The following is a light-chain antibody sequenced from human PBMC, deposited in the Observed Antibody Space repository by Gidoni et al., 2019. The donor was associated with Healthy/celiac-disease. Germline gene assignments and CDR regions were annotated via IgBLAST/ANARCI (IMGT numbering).Light chain of an antibody. J-gene: IGKJ4*01. CDR1: QSVSSSY. Sequence: ILFTPSPGPLSLSPGERATLSCRASQSVSSSYLAWYQQKPGQAPRLLIYGASSRATGIPDRFSGSGSGTDFTLTIGRLEPEDFAVYYCQQYGSSPLVTFXGXTKVEIK. CDR2: GAS. CDR3: QQYGSSPLVT. V-gene: IGKV3-20*01.